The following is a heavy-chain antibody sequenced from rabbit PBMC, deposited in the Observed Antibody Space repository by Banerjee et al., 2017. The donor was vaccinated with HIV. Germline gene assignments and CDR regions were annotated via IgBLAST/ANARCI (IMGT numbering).Heavy chain of an antibody. Sequence: QSLEESGGDLVQPEGSLTLTCKASGFDLSSYAYMCWVRQAPGKGLEWIGCIDSATTNTHYASWAKGRFTISKTSSTTVTLQMTSLTAADTATYFCARKLSLWGPGTLVTVS. CDR3: ARKLSL. J-gene: IGHJ4*01. CDR1: GFDLSSYAY. D-gene: IGHD6-1*01. V-gene: IGHV1S40*01. CDR2: IDSATTNT.